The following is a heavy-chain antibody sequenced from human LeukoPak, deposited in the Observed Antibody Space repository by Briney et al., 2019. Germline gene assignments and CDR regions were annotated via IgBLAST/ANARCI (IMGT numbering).Heavy chain of an antibody. CDR2: IYGGGST. J-gene: IGHJ4*02. V-gene: IGHV3-66*02. Sequence: PGGSLRLSCAASGFTVSSNYMTWVRQAPGKGLEWVSVIYGGGSTYYADSVKGRFTISRDNSKNTLYLQMNSLSGEDTAVYYCARASGIASHLLDYWGRGALVTVSS. D-gene: IGHD6-13*01. CDR1: GFTVSSNY. CDR3: ARASGIASHLLDY.